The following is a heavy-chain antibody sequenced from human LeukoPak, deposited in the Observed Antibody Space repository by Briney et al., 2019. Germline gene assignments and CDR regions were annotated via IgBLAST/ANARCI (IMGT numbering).Heavy chain of an antibody. Sequence: GGSLRLSCAASGFTFSSYGMHWVRQAPGKGLEWVAVISYDGSNKYYADSVKGRFTISRDNSKNTLYLQMNSLRAEDTAVYYCAKDSKLTPVTTRFDYWGQGTLVTVSS. J-gene: IGHJ4*02. CDR1: GFTFSSYG. CDR3: AKDSKLTPVTTRFDY. CDR2: ISYDGSNK. D-gene: IGHD4-17*01. V-gene: IGHV3-30*18.